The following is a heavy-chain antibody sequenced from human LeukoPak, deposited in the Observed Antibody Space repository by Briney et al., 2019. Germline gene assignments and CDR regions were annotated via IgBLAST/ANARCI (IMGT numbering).Heavy chain of an antibody. J-gene: IGHJ6*02. V-gene: IGHV4-30-4*01. CDR2: IYYSGTT. CDR1: GASVSSSYYY. CDR3: ASGSTLIGYGMDV. D-gene: IGHD6-25*01. Sequence: PSQTLSLTCTVSGASVSSSYYYWSWIRQPPGKGLEWIGYIYYSGTTSYNPSLKSRVTISIDTSKNQFSLKLSSVTAADTAVYFCASGSTLIGYGMDVWGQGTTVIVSS.